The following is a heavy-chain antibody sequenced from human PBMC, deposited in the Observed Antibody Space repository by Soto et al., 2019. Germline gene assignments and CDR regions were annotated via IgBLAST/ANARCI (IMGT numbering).Heavy chain of an antibody. J-gene: IGHJ4*02. D-gene: IGHD6-19*01. Sequence: SVKVSCKASGDTITIHYMHSVRQARGQGLEWMGTINPSDGSTKQAQKFQGRFSMTVDTSASTVYMELRSLRVGDTAVYYCSKVPVAGLDYWGKGTLV. V-gene: IGHV1-46*01. CDR1: GDTITIHY. CDR3: SKVPVAGLDY. CDR2: INPSDGST.